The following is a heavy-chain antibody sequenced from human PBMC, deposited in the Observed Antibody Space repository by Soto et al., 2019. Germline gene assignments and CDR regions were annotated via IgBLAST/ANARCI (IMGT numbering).Heavy chain of an antibody. CDR3: ARDPPPMDV. CDR1: GYTFTSYA. V-gene: IGHV1-18*01. J-gene: IGHJ6*02. CDR2: ISAYNGNT. Sequence: ASVKVSCKASGYTFTSYAMNWVRQAPGQGLEWMGWISAYNGNTTYAQKLQGRVTMTTDTSTSTAYLELRSLRSDDTAVYYCARDPPPMDVWGQGTTVTVSS.